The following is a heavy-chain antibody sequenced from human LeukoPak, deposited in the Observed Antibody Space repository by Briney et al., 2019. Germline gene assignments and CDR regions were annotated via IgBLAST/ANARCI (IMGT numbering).Heavy chain of an antibody. J-gene: IGHJ4*02. Sequence: SETLSLTCAVYGGSFSGYYWSWIRQPPGRGLEWIGEIEQSGRSNYNPSLKSRVTISIDKSKNQLSLRLSSVTAADTAVYYCARAGTAWNPADYWGQGALVTVSS. V-gene: IGHV4-34*01. CDR3: ARAGTAWNPADY. CDR1: GGSFSGYY. D-gene: IGHD1-1*01. CDR2: IEQSGRS.